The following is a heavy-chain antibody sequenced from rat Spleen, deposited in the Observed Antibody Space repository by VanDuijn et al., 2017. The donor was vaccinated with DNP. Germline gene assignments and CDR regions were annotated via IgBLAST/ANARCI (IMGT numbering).Heavy chain of an antibody. CDR2: IKAKSNNYAT. Sequence: EVQLVETGGSLVQPGKSLKLTCATSGFTFSNAWMYWVRQSPEKQLEWVAQIKAKSNNYATYYAESVKGRFTISRVDSKSSVYLQMNSLKEEDTATYYCVRYIYNNFGFDYWGQGVMVTVSS. CDR1: GFTFSNAW. D-gene: IGHD1-10*01. CDR3: VRYIYNNFGFDY. J-gene: IGHJ2*01. V-gene: IGHV6-8*01.